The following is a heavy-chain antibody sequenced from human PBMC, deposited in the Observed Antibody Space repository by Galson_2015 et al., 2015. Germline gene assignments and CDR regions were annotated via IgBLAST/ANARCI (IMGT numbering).Heavy chain of an antibody. Sequence: SETLSLTCAVYGGSFSGYYWSWIRQPPGKGLEWIGEINHSGSTNYNPSLKSRVTISVDTSKNQFSLKLSSVTAADTAVYYCARYPLYARYCSSTSCVGWFDPWGQGTLVTVSS. D-gene: IGHD2-2*01. J-gene: IGHJ5*02. V-gene: IGHV4-34*01. CDR2: INHSGST. CDR3: ARYPLYARYCSSTSCVGWFDP. CDR1: GGSFSGYY.